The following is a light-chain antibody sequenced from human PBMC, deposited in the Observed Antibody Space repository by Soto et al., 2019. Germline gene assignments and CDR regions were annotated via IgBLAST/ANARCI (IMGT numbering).Light chain of an antibody. CDR2: EVS. CDR3: CSYAGSSTPLI. J-gene: IGLJ1*01. V-gene: IGLV2-23*02. CDR1: SSDVGSYNL. Sequence: QFVLTQPASVSGSPGQSITISCTGTSSDVGSYNLVSWYQQHPGKAPKLMIYEVSKRPSGVSNRFSGSKSGNTASLTISGLQAEDEADYYCCSYAGSSTPLIFGTGTKVTVL.